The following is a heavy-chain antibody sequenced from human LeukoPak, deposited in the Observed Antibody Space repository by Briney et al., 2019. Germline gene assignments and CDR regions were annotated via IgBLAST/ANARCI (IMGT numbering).Heavy chain of an antibody. J-gene: IGHJ6*03. Sequence: GGSLKLSCAASGFTFSSYAMHWVRQAPGKGLEWVAVISYDGSNKYYADSVKGRFTISRDNSKNTLYLQMNSLRAEDTAVYYCARDRASRYYYYYMDVWGKGTTVTVSS. CDR1: GFTFSSYA. V-gene: IGHV3-30*04. CDR3: ARDRASRYYYYYMDV. CDR2: ISYDGSNK. D-gene: IGHD6-13*01.